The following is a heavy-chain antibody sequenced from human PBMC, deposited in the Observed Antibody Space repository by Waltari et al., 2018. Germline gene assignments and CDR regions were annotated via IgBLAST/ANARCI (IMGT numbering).Heavy chain of an antibody. J-gene: IGHJ3*02. V-gene: IGHV3-74*01. CDR3: ARAYYFGVVTIPAFDI. CDR1: GFTFSSYW. CDR2: IKSDGSST. D-gene: IGHD3-3*01. Sequence: EVQLVESGGGLVQPGGSLRLSCAASGFTFSSYWMHWVRQAPGKGLVWGSVIKSDGSSTSYADSLKSRFTISRDNAKNTLYLQMNRPRAEDTAVYYCARAYYFGVVTIPAFDIWGQGTMVTVSS.